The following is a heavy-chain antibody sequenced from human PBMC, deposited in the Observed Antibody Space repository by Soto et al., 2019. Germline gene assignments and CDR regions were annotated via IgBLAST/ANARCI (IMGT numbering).Heavy chain of an antibody. D-gene: IGHD3-16*01. CDR3: AGAPWGSYGMAV. J-gene: IGHJ6*02. CDR2: INAGNGNT. V-gene: IGHV1-3*01. CDR1: GYTFTSYA. Sequence: QVQLVQSGAEVKKPGASVKVSCKASGYTFTSYAMHWVRQAPGQRLEWMGWINAGNGNTKYSQKFQGRVTITRDTSASTAKMELSSLSSEDTAVYSCAGAPWGSYGMAVWGQGTTFTVSS.